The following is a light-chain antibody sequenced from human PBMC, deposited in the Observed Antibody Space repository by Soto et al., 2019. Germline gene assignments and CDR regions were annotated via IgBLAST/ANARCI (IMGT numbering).Light chain of an antibody. CDR2: EAS. J-gene: IGKJ5*01. CDR3: QQYNDSFPYT. V-gene: IGKV1-5*03. Sequence: DIQMTHSPSTLSASVGDRVTITCRASQSISSWLAWYQQKPGTAPKLLIYEASTLESGVPSRFSGIRSGTEFTLTVSSLQPDDFAAYYCQQYNDSFPYTFGQGTRLEIK. CDR1: QSISSW.